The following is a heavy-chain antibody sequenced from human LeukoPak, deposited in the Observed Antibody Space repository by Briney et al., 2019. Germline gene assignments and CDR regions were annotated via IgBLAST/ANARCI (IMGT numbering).Heavy chain of an antibody. Sequence: SETLSLTCAVYGGSFSGYYWSWLRQPPGKGLEWIGEINHSGSTNYNPSLKSRVTISVDTSKNQFSLKLSSVTAADTAVYYCASDGSSGWYGWFDPWGQGTLVTVSS. D-gene: IGHD6-19*01. CDR3: ASDGSSGWYGWFDP. J-gene: IGHJ5*02. CDR1: GGSFSGYY. CDR2: INHSGST. V-gene: IGHV4-34*01.